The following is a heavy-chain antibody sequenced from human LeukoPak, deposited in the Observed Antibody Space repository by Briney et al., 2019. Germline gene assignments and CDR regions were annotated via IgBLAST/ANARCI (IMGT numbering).Heavy chain of an antibody. Sequence: ASVKVSCKASGYTFTGYYMHWVRQAPGQGLEWMGWINPNSGGTNYAQKFQGRVTMTRDTSISTAYMELSRLRSDDTAVYYCAREGEGHYDFWSGYPPLGYWGQGTLVTVSS. CDR3: AREGEGHYDFWSGYPPLGY. D-gene: IGHD3-3*01. CDR1: GYTFTGYY. V-gene: IGHV1-2*02. CDR2: INPNSGGT. J-gene: IGHJ4*02.